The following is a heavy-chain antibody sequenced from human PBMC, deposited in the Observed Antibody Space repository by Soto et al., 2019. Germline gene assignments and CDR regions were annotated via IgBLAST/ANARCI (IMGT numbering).Heavy chain of an antibody. V-gene: IGHV1-18*01. CDR3: ARDSDIVVVVAVNDY. Sequence: ASVKVSCKASGYTFTSYGISWVRQAPGQGLEWMGWISAYNGNTNYAQKLQGRVTMTTDTSTSTAYMELRSLRSDDTAVYYCARDSDIVVVVAVNDYWGQGTLVTVSS. D-gene: IGHD2-15*01. CDR2: ISAYNGNT. CDR1: GYTFTSYG. J-gene: IGHJ4*02.